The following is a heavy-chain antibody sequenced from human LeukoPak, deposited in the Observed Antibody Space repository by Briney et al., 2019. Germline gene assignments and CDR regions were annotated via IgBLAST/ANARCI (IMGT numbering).Heavy chain of an antibody. J-gene: IGHJ4*02. CDR3: ARVGPYYDILNGYSRFDY. D-gene: IGHD3-9*01. CDR1: GASISGHY. Sequence: SETLSLTCTVSGASISGHYWSWVRQPPGKGLELIGYFCSTVSTNYNPSLKSRVTISVDTSKNQFSLKVDPVTAADTAVYYCARVGPYYDILNGYSRFDYWGQGTLVTVSS. V-gene: IGHV4-59*11. CDR2: FCSTVST.